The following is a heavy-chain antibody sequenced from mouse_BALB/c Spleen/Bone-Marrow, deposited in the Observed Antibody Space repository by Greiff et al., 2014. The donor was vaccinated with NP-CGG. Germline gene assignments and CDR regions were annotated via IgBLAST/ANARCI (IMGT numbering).Heavy chain of an antibody. CDR2: INPNNGGT. CDR1: GYTFTSHY. V-gene: IGHV1S81*02. Sequence: QVQLQQSGAELVKPGTSVKLSCKASGYTFTSHYIYWVKQRPGQGLKWIGEINPNNGGTNFNGKFKSKATLTVDKSSSTAYMQLSSLTSEDSAVYYCTRLSLLRGYFDYWGQGTTLTVSS. J-gene: IGHJ2*01. D-gene: IGHD1-2*01. CDR3: TRLSLLRGYFDY.